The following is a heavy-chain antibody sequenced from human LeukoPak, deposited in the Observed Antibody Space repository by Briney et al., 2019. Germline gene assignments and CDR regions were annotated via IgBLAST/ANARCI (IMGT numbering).Heavy chain of an antibody. Sequence: SETLSLTCTVSGGSISSYYWSWIRQPAGKGLEWIGRIYTSGSTNYNPSLKSRVTMSVDTSKNQFSLKLSSVTAADTAVYYCARTSSGWPTYDAFDIWGQGTMVTVSS. CDR1: GGSISSYY. CDR2: IYTSGST. J-gene: IGHJ3*02. D-gene: IGHD6-19*01. V-gene: IGHV4-4*07. CDR3: ARTSSGWPTYDAFDI.